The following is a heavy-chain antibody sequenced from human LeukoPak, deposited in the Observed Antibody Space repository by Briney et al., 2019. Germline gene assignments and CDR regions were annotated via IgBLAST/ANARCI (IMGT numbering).Heavy chain of an antibody. CDR3: AKIGMDYIVVVVAATMGGFDY. V-gene: IGHV3-23*01. J-gene: IGHJ4*02. CDR2: ISGSGGST. CDR1: GFTFSSFA. D-gene: IGHD2-15*01. Sequence: GGSLRLSCAASGFTFSSFAMNWVRQAPGKGLEWVSGISGSGGSTYYADSVKGRFTISRDNSKNTLYLQMNSLRAEDTAVYYCAKIGMDYIVVVVAATMGGFDYWGQGTLVTVSS.